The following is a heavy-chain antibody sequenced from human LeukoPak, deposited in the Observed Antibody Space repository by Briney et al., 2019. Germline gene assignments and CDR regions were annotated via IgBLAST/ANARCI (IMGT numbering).Heavy chain of an antibody. CDR1: GGSFSTYY. V-gene: IGHV4-34*01. J-gene: IGHJ4*03. D-gene: IGHD1-1*01. CDR2: INHRGDT. Sequence: PSETLSLTCAVYGGSFSTYYWSWIRQSPGKGLEWIAEINHRGDTNYNTSVKSRVTISVDTSKNQFSLKVSSLTAADTAVYYCARGPTISETGYFDYWGQGTLVTVSS. CDR3: ARGPTISETGYFDY.